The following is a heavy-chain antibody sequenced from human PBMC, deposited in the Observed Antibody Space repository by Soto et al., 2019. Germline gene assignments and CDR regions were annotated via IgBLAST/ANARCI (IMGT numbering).Heavy chain of an antibody. J-gene: IGHJ5*02. D-gene: IGHD6-19*01. CDR1: GGSISSGDYY. CDR2: TYYSGST. Sequence: SETLSLTCTVSGGSISSGDYYWSWIRQPPGKGLVWIGYTYYSGSTYYNPSLKSRVTISVDTSKNQFSLKLSSVTAADTAVYYCARVQLKWLGYNWFDPWGQGTLVTVSS. CDR3: ARVQLKWLGYNWFDP. V-gene: IGHV4-30-4*01.